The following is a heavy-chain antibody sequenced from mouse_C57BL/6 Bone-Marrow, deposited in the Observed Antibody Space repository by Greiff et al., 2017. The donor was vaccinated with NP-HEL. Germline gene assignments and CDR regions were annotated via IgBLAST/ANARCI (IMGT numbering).Heavy chain of an antibody. V-gene: IGHV1-55*01. J-gene: IGHJ4*01. CDR1: GYTFTSYW. CDR3: AREEITTVVATWDYAMDY. Sequence: VQLQQPGAELVQPGASVKMSCKASGYTFTSYWITWVKQRPGQGLEWIGDIYPGSGRTTYNEKFKSKATLTVDTSSSTAYMQLSSLTSEDSAVYYGAREEITTVVATWDYAMDYWGQGTSVTVSS. D-gene: IGHD1-1*01. CDR2: IYPGSGRT.